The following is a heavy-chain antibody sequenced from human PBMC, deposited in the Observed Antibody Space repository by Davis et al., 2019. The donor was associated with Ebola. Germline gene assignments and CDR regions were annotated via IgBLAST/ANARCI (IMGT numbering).Heavy chain of an antibody. CDR1: GFTFSSYS. CDR3: AREAGSLGIYYYYYYMDV. CDR2: ISSSSSTI. Sequence: GESLKISCAASGFTFSSYSMNWVRQAPGKGLEWVSYISSSSSTIYYADSVKGRFTISRDNAKNSLYLQMNSLRAEDTAVYYCAREAGSLGIYYYYYYMDVWGKGTTVTVSS. V-gene: IGHV3-48*04. J-gene: IGHJ6*03. D-gene: IGHD7-27*01.